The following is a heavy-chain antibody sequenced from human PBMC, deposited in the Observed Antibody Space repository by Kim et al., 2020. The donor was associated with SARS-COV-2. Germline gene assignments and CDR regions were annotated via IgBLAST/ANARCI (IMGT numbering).Heavy chain of an antibody. CDR3: AGHLSDTAMVPFDY. D-gene: IGHD5-18*01. V-gene: IGHV4-39*01. J-gene: IGHJ4*02. Sequence: TPSLKSRVTISGDTSKNQFSLKLSSVTAADTAVYYCAGHLSDTAMVPFDYWGQGTLVTVSS.